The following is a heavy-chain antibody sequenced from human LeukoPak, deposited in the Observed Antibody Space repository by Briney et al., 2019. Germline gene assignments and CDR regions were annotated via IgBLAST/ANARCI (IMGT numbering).Heavy chain of an antibody. CDR3: AKGRISSSWYQGYYFDY. D-gene: IGHD6-13*01. V-gene: IGHV3-23*01. Sequence: HPGGSLRLSCAASGFTFSTYAVSWVRQAPGKGLEWVSAISASGGSTFYADSVKGRFTISRDNSKNTLSLQVNSLRAEDTAIYYCAKGRISSSWYQGYYFDYWGQGTLVTVSS. CDR1: GFTFSTYA. CDR2: ISASGGST. J-gene: IGHJ4*02.